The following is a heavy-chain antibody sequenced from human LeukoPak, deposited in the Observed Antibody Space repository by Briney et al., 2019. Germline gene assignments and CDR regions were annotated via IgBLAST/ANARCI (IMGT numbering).Heavy chain of an antibody. J-gene: IGHJ4*02. CDR3: ARAAGYYFDY. CDR1: GFTFKSYS. Sequence: GGSLRLSCAASGFTFKSYSRNWVRQAPGKGLEGVAFITRTSGDMFYADSVKGGFTISRDNAKNSLYLQMDTLRAEDTAVYYCARAAGYYFDYWGQGSLVTVSS. V-gene: IGHV3-21*05. CDR2: ITRTSGDM.